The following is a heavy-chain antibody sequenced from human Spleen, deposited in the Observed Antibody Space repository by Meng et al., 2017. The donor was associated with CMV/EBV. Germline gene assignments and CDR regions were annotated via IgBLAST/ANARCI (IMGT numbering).Heavy chain of an antibody. CDR1: GFTFSSYG. D-gene: IGHD2-2*02. Sequence: GESLKISCAASGFTFSSYGMHWVRQAPGKGLEWVAFIRYDGSNKYYADSVKGRFTISRDNSKNTLYLQMNSLRAEDTAVYYCARDYCSSTSCYTKVYFQYWGQGTLVTVSS. CDR2: IRYDGSNK. V-gene: IGHV3-30*02. J-gene: IGHJ1*01. CDR3: ARDYCSSTSCYTKVYFQY.